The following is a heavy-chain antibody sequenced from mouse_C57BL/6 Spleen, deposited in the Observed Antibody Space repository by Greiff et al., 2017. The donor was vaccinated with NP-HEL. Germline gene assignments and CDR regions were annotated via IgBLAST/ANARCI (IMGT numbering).Heavy chain of an antibody. J-gene: IGHJ4*01. CDR3: AIYYDYVYAMDY. CDR1: GFTFSDYG. CDR2: ISSGSSTL. D-gene: IGHD2-4*01. V-gene: IGHV5-17*01. Sequence: EVKLMESGGGLVKPGGSLKLSCAASGFTFSDYGMHWVRQAPEKGLAWVAYISSGSSTLSYADTVKGRFTISRDNAKNTLFLQMTSLRSEDTAMYYCAIYYDYVYAMDYWGQGTSVTVSS.